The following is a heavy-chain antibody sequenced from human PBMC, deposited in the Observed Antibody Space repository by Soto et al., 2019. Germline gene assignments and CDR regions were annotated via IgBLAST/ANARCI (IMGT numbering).Heavy chain of an antibody. Sequence: GGSLRLSCAASGFTFDDYAMHWVRQAPGKGLEWVSGISWNSGSIGYADSVKGRFTISRDNAKNSLYLQMNSLRAEDTALYYCAKDRDGYAAYFDYWGQGTLVTVSS. CDR2: ISWNSGSI. D-gene: IGHD2-2*01. J-gene: IGHJ4*02. CDR3: AKDRDGYAAYFDY. CDR1: GFTFDDYA. V-gene: IGHV3-9*01.